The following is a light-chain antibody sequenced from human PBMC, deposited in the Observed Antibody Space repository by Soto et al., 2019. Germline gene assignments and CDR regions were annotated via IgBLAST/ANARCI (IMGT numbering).Light chain of an antibody. V-gene: IGKV3-15*01. Sequence: EIILTQSPASLSVSPGERATLSCRASQRVNNNLAWYQQKRGQAPRRLIYGASTRATGIPGRFRGSGSGTEFTLTLTSLQSEDFAVYFCQQYNNWPPDTFGQGTKLEIK. J-gene: IGKJ2*01. CDR2: GAS. CDR1: QRVNNN. CDR3: QQYNNWPPDT.